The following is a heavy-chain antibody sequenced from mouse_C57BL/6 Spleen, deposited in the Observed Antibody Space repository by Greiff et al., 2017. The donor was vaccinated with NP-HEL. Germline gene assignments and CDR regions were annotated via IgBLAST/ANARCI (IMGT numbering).Heavy chain of an antibody. D-gene: IGHD4-1*01. J-gene: IGHJ2*01. CDR2: IDPENGDT. CDR1: GFNIKDDY. V-gene: IGHV14-4*01. CDR3: TTVGRDY. Sequence: VQLKESGAELVRPGASVKLSCTASGFNIKDDYMHWVKQRPEQGLEWIGWIDPENGDTEYASKFQGKATITADTSSNTAYLQLSSLTSEDTAVYYCTTVGRDYWGQGTTLTVSS.